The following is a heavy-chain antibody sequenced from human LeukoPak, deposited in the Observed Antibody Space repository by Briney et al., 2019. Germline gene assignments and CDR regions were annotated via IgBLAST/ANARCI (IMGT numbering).Heavy chain of an antibody. Sequence: GGSLRLSCAASGFTFSNYAMAWVRQAPGKGLEWVSTISGNGSSRYYADSVKGRFTISRDNSKNTLYLQMNSLRAEDTAVYYCAKDAGDDSSGYYYLGYFDYWGQGTLVTVSS. CDR2: ISGNGSSR. V-gene: IGHV3-23*01. J-gene: IGHJ4*02. CDR3: AKDAGDDSSGYYYLGYFDY. D-gene: IGHD3-22*01. CDR1: GFTFSNYA.